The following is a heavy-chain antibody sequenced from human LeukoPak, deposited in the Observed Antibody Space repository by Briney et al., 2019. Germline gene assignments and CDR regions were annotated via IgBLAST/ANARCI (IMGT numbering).Heavy chain of an antibody. J-gene: IGHJ4*02. D-gene: IGHD3-10*01. CDR3: ARDRYYGSGSPFDY. CDR2: ISSGSNTI. CDR1: GFTFSSYS. Sequence: GGSLRLSCAASGFTFSSYSMNWVRQAPGKGLEWVSYISSGSNTIYYADSVKGRFTITRDNAKNSLHLQMYSLRDEDTAVYYCARDRYYGSGSPFDYWGQGTLVTVSS. V-gene: IGHV3-48*02.